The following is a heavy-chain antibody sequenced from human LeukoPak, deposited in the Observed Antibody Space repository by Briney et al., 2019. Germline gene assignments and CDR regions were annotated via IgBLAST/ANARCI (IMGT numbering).Heavy chain of an antibody. CDR2: IYYSGST. Sequence: PSETLSLTCTASGGSISSSSYYWGWIRQPPGKGLEWIGSIYYSGSTYYNPSLKSRVTISVDTSKNQFSLKLSSVTAADTAVYYCARRRSTVFSFRYYYFDYWGQGTLVTVSS. CDR3: ARRRSTVFSFRYYYFDY. J-gene: IGHJ4*02. CDR1: GGSISSSSYY. V-gene: IGHV4-39*01. D-gene: IGHD1-26*01.